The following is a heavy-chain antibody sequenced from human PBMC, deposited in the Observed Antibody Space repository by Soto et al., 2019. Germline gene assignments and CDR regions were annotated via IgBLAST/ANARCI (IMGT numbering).Heavy chain of an antibody. Sequence: QVQLQQWGAGLLKPSETLSLSCAVYGASFSGYYWNWIRQPPGKGLEWIGEINQSGSTNYSPSLKTRVTISVDTSKKQFSLRVSSVTAADTAVYYCARRFLGTGRYFDYWGQGTLVTVSS. CDR3: ARRFLGTGRYFDY. CDR2: INQSGST. D-gene: IGHD1-1*01. CDR1: GASFSGYY. V-gene: IGHV4-34*02. J-gene: IGHJ4*02.